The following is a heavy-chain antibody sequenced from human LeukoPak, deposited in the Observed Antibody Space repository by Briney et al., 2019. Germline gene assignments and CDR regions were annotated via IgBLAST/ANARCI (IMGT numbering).Heavy chain of an antibody. D-gene: IGHD3-22*01. Sequence: ASVKVSCKASGGTFSSYTISWVRQAPGQGLEWMGRIIPILGIANYAQKFQGRVTITADKSTSTAYMELSSLRSEDTAVYYCARDRGRYYYDSSGSDYYYYGMDVWGQGTTVTVSS. J-gene: IGHJ6*02. V-gene: IGHV1-69*04. CDR3: ARDRGRYYYDSSGSDYYYYGMDV. CDR2: IIPILGIA. CDR1: GGTFSSYT.